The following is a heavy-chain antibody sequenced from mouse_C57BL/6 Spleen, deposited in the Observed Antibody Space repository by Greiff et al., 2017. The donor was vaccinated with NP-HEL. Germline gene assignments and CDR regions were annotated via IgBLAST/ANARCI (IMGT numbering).Heavy chain of an antibody. Sequence: QVQLQQPGAELVKPGASVTMSCKASGYTFTSYWITWVKQRPGQGLEWIGDIYPGSGSTNYNATFTSKATLTVDTSSSPAYMQLSSLTSGDSAGYYCARGMGFAYWGQGTLVTVSA. CDR2: IYPGSGST. CDR1: GYTFTSYW. CDR3: ARGMGFAY. V-gene: IGHV1-55*01. J-gene: IGHJ3*01.